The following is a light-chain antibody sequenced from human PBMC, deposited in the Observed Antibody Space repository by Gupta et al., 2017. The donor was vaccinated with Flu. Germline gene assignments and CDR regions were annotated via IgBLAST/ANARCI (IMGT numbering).Light chain of an antibody. V-gene: IGLV2-18*02. CDR2: EVT. Sequence: QSALTQPPSVSGSPGDSVTISCTGTGSDVGYYNRVSWYKHLPGTVPKLMIFEVTKRPAGVPDRFSGSKSGNTASLTISGRQGDDEADYYCSSYTTTDSFVFGTGTRVTVL. CDR1: GSDVGYYNR. J-gene: IGLJ1*01. CDR3: SSYTTTDSFV.